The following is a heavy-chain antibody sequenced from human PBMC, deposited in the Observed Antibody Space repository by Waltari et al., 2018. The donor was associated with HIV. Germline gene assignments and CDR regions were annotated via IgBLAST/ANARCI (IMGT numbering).Heavy chain of an antibody. D-gene: IGHD2-21*02. CDR2: IYYSGST. CDR3: ARADYCGGDCYPAEYFQH. V-gene: IGHV4-39*07. Sequence: QLQLQESGPGLVKPSETLSLTCTVSGGSISSSSYYWGWISQPPGKGLEWIGSIYYSGSTYYNPSLKSRVTISVDTSKNQFSLKLSSVTAADTAVYYCARADYCGGDCYPAEYFQHWGQGTLVTVSS. J-gene: IGHJ1*01. CDR1: GGSISSSSYY.